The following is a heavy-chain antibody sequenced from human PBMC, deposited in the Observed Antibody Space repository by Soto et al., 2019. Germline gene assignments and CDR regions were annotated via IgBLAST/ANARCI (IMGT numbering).Heavy chain of an antibody. Sequence: SVKVSCKASGGTFSSYAISWVRQAPGQGLEWMGGIIPIFGTANYAQKFQGRVTITADESTSTAYMELSSLRSEDTAVYYCARPQARYCSSTSCYMGSSSWYRVYYYYGMDVWGQGTTVTVSS. D-gene: IGHD2-2*02. CDR2: IIPIFGTA. J-gene: IGHJ6*02. V-gene: IGHV1-69*13. CDR3: ARPQARYCSSTSCYMGSSSWYRVYYYYGMDV. CDR1: GGTFSSYA.